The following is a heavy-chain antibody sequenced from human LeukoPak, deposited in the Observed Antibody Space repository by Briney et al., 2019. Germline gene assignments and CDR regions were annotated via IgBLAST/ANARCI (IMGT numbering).Heavy chain of an antibody. CDR3: ARRTPPRRFYCGGDCYSPHNWFDP. D-gene: IGHD2-21*02. CDR2: INHSGST. J-gene: IGHJ5*02. CDR1: GGSFSGYY. V-gene: IGHV4-34*01. Sequence: PSETLSLTCAVYGGSFSGYYWSWIRQPPGKGLEWIGEINHSGSTNYNPSLKSRVTISVDTSKNQFSLKLSSVTAADTAVYYCARRTPPRRFYCGGDCYSPHNWFDPWGQGTLVTVSS.